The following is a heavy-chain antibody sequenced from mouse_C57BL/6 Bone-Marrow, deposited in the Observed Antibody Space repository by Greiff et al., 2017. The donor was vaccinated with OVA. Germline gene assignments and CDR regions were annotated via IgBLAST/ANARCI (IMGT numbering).Heavy chain of an antibody. Sequence: EVKLVESGEGLVKPGGSLKLSCAASGFTFSSYAMSWVRQTPEKRLEWVAYISSGGDYIYYADTVKGRFTISRDNARNTLYLQMSSLKSEDTAMYYCTRDIYYGNRFAYWGQGTLVTVSA. J-gene: IGHJ3*01. D-gene: IGHD2-1*01. CDR2: ISSGGDYI. CDR3: TRDIYYGNRFAY. V-gene: IGHV5-9-1*02. CDR1: GFTFSSYA.